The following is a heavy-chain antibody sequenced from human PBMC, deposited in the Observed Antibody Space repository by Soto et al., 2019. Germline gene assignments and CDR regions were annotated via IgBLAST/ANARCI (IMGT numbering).Heavy chain of an antibody. J-gene: IGHJ4*02. CDR1: GFTFSRYW. CDR3: ASTAIVLTLDY. CDR2: INSDGSST. Sequence: EVQLVESGGGSVQSGGSLRLSCAASGFTFSRYWMHWVRQAPGKGLVWVSRINSDGSSTNYADSVKGRFTISRDNAKNTLYLQMNNLRAEDTAIYYSASTAIVLTLDYWGQGTPVTVSS. D-gene: IGHD5-18*01. V-gene: IGHV3-74*01.